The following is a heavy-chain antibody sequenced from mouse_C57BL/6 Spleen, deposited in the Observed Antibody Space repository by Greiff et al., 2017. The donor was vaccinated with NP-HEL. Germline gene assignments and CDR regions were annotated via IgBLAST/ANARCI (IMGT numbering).Heavy chain of an antibody. CDR2: ISSGGDYI. V-gene: IGHV5-9-1*02. Sequence: EVKLVESGEGLVKPGGSLKLSCAASGFTFSSYAMSWVRQTPEKRLEWVAYISSGGDYIYYADTVKGRFTISRDNARNTLYLQMSSLKSEDTAMYYCTSYGNYVWFAYWGQGALVTVSA. CDR1: GFTFSSYA. CDR3: TSYGNYVWFAY. J-gene: IGHJ3*01. D-gene: IGHD2-1*01.